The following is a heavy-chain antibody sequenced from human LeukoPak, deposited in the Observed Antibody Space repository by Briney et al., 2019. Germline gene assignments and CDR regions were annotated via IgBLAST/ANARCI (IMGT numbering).Heavy chain of an antibody. CDR3: ARDPWGGDIVVVPAAIHDP. Sequence: ASVKVSCKASGYTFADYYIHWVRQAPGQGLEWVGRISPKNGGTNYAQKFQGRVTLTRDTSISTAYMELSRLRSDDTAVFYCARDPWGGDIVVVPAAIHDPWGQGTLVIVSS. CDR1: GYTFADYY. CDR2: ISPKNGGT. J-gene: IGHJ5*02. V-gene: IGHV1-2*06. D-gene: IGHD2-2*01.